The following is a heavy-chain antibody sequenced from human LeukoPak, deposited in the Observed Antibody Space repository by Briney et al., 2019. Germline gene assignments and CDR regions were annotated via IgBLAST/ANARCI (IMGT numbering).Heavy chain of an antibody. J-gene: IGHJ4*02. Sequence: PGGSLRLSCAASGLTFSSYAMSWVRQAPGKGLEWVSAISGSSGHTYYADSVKGRFTISRDNAKNTLYLQMNSLRAEDTAVYYCARDGGYGVDYWGQGTLVTVSS. CDR2: ISGSSGHT. V-gene: IGHV3-23*01. CDR1: GLTFSSYA. D-gene: IGHD5/OR15-5a*01. CDR3: ARDGGYGVDY.